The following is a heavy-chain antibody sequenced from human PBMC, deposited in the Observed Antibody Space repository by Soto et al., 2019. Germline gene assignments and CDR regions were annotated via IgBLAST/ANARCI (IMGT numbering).Heavy chain of an antibody. CDR2: ISGSGGST. D-gene: IGHD5-18*01. CDR3: AKGAALHKAMVTSYYFDY. J-gene: IGHJ4*02. V-gene: IGHV3-23*01. Sequence: GGSLRLSCAASGFTFSSYAMSWVRQAPGKGLEWVSAISGSGGSTYYADSVKGRFTISRDNSKNTLYLQMNSLRAEDTAVYYCAKGAALHKAMVTSYYFDYCRQGSLVTVSP. CDR1: GFTFSSYA.